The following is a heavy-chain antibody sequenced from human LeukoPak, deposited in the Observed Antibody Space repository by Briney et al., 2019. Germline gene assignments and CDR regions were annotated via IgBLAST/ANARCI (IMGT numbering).Heavy chain of an antibody. D-gene: IGHD4-17*01. Sequence: ASVKVSCKASGYTFSSYAISWFRQAPGQGLEWMGWISVYNGNTNYAQKLQGRVTMTTDTSTSTAYMELRSLRSDDTAVYYCAISLMTTVDYRAFDYWGQGTLVTVSS. CDR1: GYTFSSYA. CDR3: AISLMTTVDYRAFDY. J-gene: IGHJ4*02. V-gene: IGHV1-18*01. CDR2: ISVYNGNT.